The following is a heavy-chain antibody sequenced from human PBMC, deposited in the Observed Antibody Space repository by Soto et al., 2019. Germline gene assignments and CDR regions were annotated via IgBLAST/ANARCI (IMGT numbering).Heavy chain of an antibody. CDR1: GYNFTTFW. Sequence: GESLKISCNGSGYNFTTFWIGWVRQMPGKGLEWMGIIYPGDSETKYSPDFEGQVTISADRSTNTAYLQWRSLRASDTAMYYCARLGFPGAIYFDSWGLGTLVTVSS. CDR3: ARLGFPGAIYFDS. V-gene: IGHV5-51*01. J-gene: IGHJ4*02. CDR2: IYPGDSET.